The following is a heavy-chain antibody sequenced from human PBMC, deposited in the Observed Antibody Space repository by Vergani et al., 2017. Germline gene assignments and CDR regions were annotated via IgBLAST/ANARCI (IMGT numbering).Heavy chain of an antibody. CDR3: ARDRGLNDYDSSGYYSHFDY. CDR1: GGTFSSYA. J-gene: IGHJ4*02. V-gene: IGHV1-69*12. D-gene: IGHD3-22*01. CDR2: IIPIFGTA. Sequence: QVQLVQSGAEVKKPGSSVKVSCKASGGTFSSYAISWVRQAPGQGLEWMGGIIPIFGTANYAQKFQGRVTITADESTSTAYMELSSLRSEDTAVYYCARDRGLNDYDSSGYYSHFDYWGQGTLVTVSS.